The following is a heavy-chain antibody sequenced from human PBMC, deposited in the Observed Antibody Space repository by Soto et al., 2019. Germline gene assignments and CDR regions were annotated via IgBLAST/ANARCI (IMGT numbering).Heavy chain of an antibody. Sequence: EVQLLESGGGLVQPGGSLRLSCAASGFTFSSYAMSWVRQAPGKGLEWVSAISGSGGSTYYADSVKGRFTISRDNSKNTLYLQMNSLRAEDTAVYYCANIFVVVTAIPAGGVDAFDIWGQGTMVTVSS. CDR3: ANIFVVVTAIPAGGVDAFDI. D-gene: IGHD2-21*02. CDR2: ISGSGGST. CDR1: GFTFSSYA. J-gene: IGHJ3*02. V-gene: IGHV3-23*01.